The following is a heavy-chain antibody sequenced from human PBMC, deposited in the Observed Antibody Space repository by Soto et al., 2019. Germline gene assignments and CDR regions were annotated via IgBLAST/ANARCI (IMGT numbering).Heavy chain of an antibody. V-gene: IGHV2-70*17. CDR1: GFSLSTSGMC. D-gene: IGHD3-22*01. J-gene: IGHJ6*02. CDR2: IDWDDDK. Sequence: SGPTLVNPTQTLTLTCTFSGFSLSTSGMCVSWIRQPPGKALEWLARIDWDDDKFYSTSLKTRLTISKDTSKNQVVLTMTNMDPVDTATYYCARFYYDSSGYGEADYYYYGMDVWGQGTTVTVSS. CDR3: ARFYYDSSGYGEADYYYYGMDV.